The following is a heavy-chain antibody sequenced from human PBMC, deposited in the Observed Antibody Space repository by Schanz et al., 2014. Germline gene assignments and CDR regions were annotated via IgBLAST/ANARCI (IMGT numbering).Heavy chain of an antibody. CDR1: GITFSSHS. Sequence: PGGSLRLSCAASGITFSSHSFNWVRQAPGKGLEWVSFIYIGGNTYYADSVKGRFTVSRDNAENALYLQMNSLRAEDTGLYFCARGGSGSHYRLDYWGQGTLVTVSS. CDR3: ARGGSGSHYRLDY. D-gene: IGHD1-26*01. V-gene: IGHV3-66*01. CDR2: IYIGGNT. J-gene: IGHJ4*02.